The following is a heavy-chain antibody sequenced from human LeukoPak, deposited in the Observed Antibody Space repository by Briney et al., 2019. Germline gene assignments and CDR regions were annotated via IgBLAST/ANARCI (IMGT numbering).Heavy chain of an antibody. V-gene: IGHV1-18*04. Sequence: ASVKVSCKASGYTFTGYYMHWVRQAPGQGLEWMGWISAYNGNTNYAQKLQGRVTMTTDTSTSTAYMELRSLRSGDTAVYYCARVAYCGGDCYSLTFYYYYMDVWGKGTTVTISS. J-gene: IGHJ6*03. CDR3: ARVAYCGGDCYSLTFYYYYMDV. CDR2: ISAYNGNT. CDR1: GYTFTGYY. D-gene: IGHD2-21*02.